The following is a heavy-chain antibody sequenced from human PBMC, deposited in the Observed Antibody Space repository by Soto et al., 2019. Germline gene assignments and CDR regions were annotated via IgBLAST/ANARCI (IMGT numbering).Heavy chain of an antibody. CDR3: ARLSPSITIFGVAKIPSAFDY. D-gene: IGHD3-3*01. CDR2: IYYSGST. J-gene: IGHJ4*02. V-gene: IGHV4-39*01. CDR1: GGSISSSSYY. Sequence: SETLSLTCTVSGGSISSSSYYWGWIRQPPGKGLEWIGSIYYSGSTYYNPSLKSRVTISVDTSKNQFSLKLSSVTAADTAVYYCARLSPSITIFGVAKIPSAFDYWGQGTLVTVSS.